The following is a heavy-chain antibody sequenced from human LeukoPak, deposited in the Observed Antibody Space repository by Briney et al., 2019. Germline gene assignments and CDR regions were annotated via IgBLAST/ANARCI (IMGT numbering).Heavy chain of an antibody. CDR3: AKGDRYDYVWGSYRVYPDY. J-gene: IGHJ4*02. CDR1: GFTFSNHG. Sequence: GGTLRLSCAASGFTFSNHGMNWVRQAPGKGLEWLSGVSPPGGGTYYADSVKGRFTISRDDSKNTLSLQMNSLRVEDTAVYYCAKGDRYDYVWGSYRVYPDYWGQGTLVTVSS. CDR2: VSPPGGGT. V-gene: IGHV3-23*01. D-gene: IGHD3-16*02.